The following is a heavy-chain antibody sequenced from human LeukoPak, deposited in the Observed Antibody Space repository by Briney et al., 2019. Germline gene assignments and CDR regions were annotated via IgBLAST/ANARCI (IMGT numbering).Heavy chain of an antibody. CDR2: ISYDGSNK. V-gene: IGHV3-30*18. Sequence: SGGPLRLSCAASGFTFSSYGMHWVRQAPGKGLEWVAVISYDGSNKYYADSVKGRFTISRDNSKNTLYLQTNSLRAEDTAVYYCAKDLGRTTDYWGQGTLVTVSS. CDR3: AKDLGRTTDY. J-gene: IGHJ4*02. D-gene: IGHD1-1*01. CDR1: GFTFSSYG.